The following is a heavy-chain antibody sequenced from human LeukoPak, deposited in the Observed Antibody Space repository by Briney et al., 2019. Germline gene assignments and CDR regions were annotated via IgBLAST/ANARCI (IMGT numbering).Heavy chain of an antibody. D-gene: IGHD6-19*01. CDR3: ARVYSSGWYVGDAFDI. CDR2: ISSSSSYI. J-gene: IGHJ3*02. CDR1: GFTFSSYS. V-gene: IGHV3-21*01. Sequence: SGGSLRLSCAASGFTFSSYSMNWVRQAPGKGLEWVSSISSSSSYIYYADSVKGRFTISRDNAKNSLYLQMNSLRAEDTAVYYCARVYSSGWYVGDAFDIWGQGTMVTVSS.